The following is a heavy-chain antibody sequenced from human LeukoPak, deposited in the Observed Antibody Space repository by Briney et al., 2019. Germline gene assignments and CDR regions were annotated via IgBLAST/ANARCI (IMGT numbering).Heavy chain of an antibody. CDR1: GGSISSCY. D-gene: IGHD4-17*01. V-gene: IGHV4-59*01. CDR2: IYYSGST. Sequence: SETLSLTCTVSGGSISSCYWSWIRQPPGKGLEWIGYIYYSGSTNYNPSLKSRVTISVDTSKNQFSLKLSSVTAADTAVYYCARRPVTTIGVGFDPWGQGTLVTVSS. J-gene: IGHJ5*02. CDR3: ARRPVTTIGVGFDP.